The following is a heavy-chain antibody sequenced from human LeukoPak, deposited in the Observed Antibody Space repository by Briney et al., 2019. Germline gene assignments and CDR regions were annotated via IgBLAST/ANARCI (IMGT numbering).Heavy chain of an antibody. J-gene: IGHJ3*02. CDR3: ARDPGDNGDYVKSHAFDI. CDR1: GGSIRSAGYY. V-gene: IGHV4-31*03. CDR2: RYYSGST. Sequence: SETLSLTCTVSGGSIRSAGYYWSWIRQHPAKGLEWIGYRYYSGSTYYNPSLRSRLTISVDTSKNPFSLKLSSVTAADTAVYYCARDPGDNGDYVKSHAFDIWGQGTMVTVSS. D-gene: IGHD4-17*01.